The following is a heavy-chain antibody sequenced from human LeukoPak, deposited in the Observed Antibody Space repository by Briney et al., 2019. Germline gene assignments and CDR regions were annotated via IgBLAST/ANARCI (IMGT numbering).Heavy chain of an antibody. CDR3: AKEDGSGSPATDYGMDV. CDR2: ISYDGSNK. Sequence: GGSLRLSCAASGFTFSSYGMHWVRQAPGKGLEWVAVISYDGSNKYYADSVKGRFTTSRDNSKNTLYLQMNSLRAEDTAVYYCAKEDGSGSPATDYGMDVWGKGTTVTVSS. CDR1: GFTFSSYG. D-gene: IGHD3-10*01. V-gene: IGHV3-30*18. J-gene: IGHJ6*04.